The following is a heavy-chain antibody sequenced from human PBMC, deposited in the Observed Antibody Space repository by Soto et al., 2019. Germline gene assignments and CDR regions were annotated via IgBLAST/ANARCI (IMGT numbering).Heavy chain of an antibody. CDR3: ARDAAISYYYYMDV. Sequence: GSLRLSCAASGFTFSSYGMHWVRQAPGKGLEWVAVIWYDGSNKYYADSVKGRFTISRDNSKNTLYLQMNSLRAEDTAVYYCARDAAISYYYYMDVWGKGTTVTVSS. D-gene: IGHD2-2*01. CDR1: GFTFSSYG. V-gene: IGHV3-33*01. CDR2: IWYDGSNK. J-gene: IGHJ6*03.